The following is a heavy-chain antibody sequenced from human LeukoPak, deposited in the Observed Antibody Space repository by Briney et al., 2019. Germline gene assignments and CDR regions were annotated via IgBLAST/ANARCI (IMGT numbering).Heavy chain of an antibody. Sequence: GGSLRLSCAASGFTFSSYWMHWVREAPGKGVVWVSRIYADGSSTTYADSVKGRFTISRDNAKNTLYLQMNSLRAEDTAIYYCARDRGITLRAWYFDFWGLGTLVTVSS. J-gene: IGHJ4*02. CDR3: ARDRGITLRAWYFDF. D-gene: IGHD2-21*01. CDR1: GFTFSSYW. V-gene: IGHV3-74*01. CDR2: IYADGSST.